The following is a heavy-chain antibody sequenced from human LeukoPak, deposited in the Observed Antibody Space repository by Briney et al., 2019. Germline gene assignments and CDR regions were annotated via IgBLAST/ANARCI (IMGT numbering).Heavy chain of an antibody. CDR1: GGSISSSSYY. D-gene: IGHD5-18*01. J-gene: IGHJ4*02. CDR3: ARDTAAFDY. Sequence: SETLSLTCTVSGGSISSSSYYWGWIRQPPGKGLEWIGSIYYSGSTYYNPSLKSRVTISIDTPKHQFSLKLSSVTAADTAVYYCARDTAAFDYWGQGTLVTVSS. CDR2: IYYSGST. V-gene: IGHV4-39*07.